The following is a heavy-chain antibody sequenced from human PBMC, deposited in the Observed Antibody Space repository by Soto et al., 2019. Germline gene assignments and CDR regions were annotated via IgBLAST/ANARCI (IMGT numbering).Heavy chain of an antibody. CDR2: TYYKSRWYY. D-gene: IGHD1-26*01. CDR3: ARDFNSRLLSGYCHFYCIGV. J-gene: IGHJ6*03. CDR1: VYSVSSTSAA. Sequence: QVQLQQSGPGLVKPSQTLSLTCAISVYSVSSTSAAWNLIRQSPSRGLEWRGRTYYKSRWYYAYAPSVACRITIRPDTSKNQFSLQMNSVTTEDTAVYYCARDFNSRLLSGYCHFYCIGVWGNGTTVTVSS. V-gene: IGHV6-1*01.